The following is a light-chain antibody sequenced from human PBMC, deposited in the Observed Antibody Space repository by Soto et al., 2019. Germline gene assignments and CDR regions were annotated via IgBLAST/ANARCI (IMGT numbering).Light chain of an antibody. CDR2: EVT. CDR3: SSYTGGNPSYV. J-gene: IGLJ1*01. V-gene: IGLV2-8*01. Sequence: QSALTQPPSASGSPGQSVTISCTGTSSDVGGYDYVSWYQQHPGKAPKLMIYEVTIRPSGVSDHSSGSKSGNTASLTVSGLQAEDEADYYCSSYTGGNPSYVFGTGTKVTAL. CDR1: SSDVGGYDY.